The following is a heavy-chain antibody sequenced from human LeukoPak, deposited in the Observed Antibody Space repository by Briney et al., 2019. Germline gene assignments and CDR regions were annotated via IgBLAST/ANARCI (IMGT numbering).Heavy chain of an antibody. D-gene: IGHD2-21*02. CDR3: ARHGHHGDHDF. J-gene: IGHJ4*02. CDR2: IYYSGST. V-gene: IGHV4-39*01. Sequence: SETPSLTCTVSGGPLRSSSYYWVWVRPPPRKGLEWIGSIYYSGSTYYNPSLKSRGTISVDTSQNQFSLKLTSVTAADTAVYYCARHGHHGDHDFWGQGTLVTVSS. CDR1: GGPLRSSSYY.